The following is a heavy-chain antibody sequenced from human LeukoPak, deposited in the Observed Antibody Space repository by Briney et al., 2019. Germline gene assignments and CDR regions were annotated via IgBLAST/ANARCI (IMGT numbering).Heavy chain of an antibody. D-gene: IGHD5-24*01. CDR3: ARLGWLQEGYFDL. V-gene: IGHV4-59*01. CDR2: IYYSGST. Sequence: SETLSLTCTVSGGSISSYYWSWIRQPPGKGLEWIGYIYYSGSTNYNPSLKSRVTISVDTSKNQFSLKLSSVTAADTAVYYCARLGWLQEGYFDLWGRGTLVTVSS. J-gene: IGHJ2*01. CDR1: GGSISSYY.